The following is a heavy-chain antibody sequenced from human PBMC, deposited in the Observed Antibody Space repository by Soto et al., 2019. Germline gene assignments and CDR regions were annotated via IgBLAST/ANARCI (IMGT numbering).Heavy chain of an antibody. V-gene: IGHV4-31*03. D-gene: IGHD2-15*01. CDR1: GGSISSGGYY. CDR2: IYYSGST. J-gene: IGHJ5*02. Sequence: QVQLQESGPGLVKPSQTLSLTCTVSGGSISSGGYYWSWIRQHPGKGLEWIGYIYYSGSTYYNPSLKSRVTISVDTSKNQFSRKLSSVTAAATAVYYCARVRYCSGGSCYPRFDPWGQGSLVTVSS. CDR3: ARVRYCSGGSCYPRFDP.